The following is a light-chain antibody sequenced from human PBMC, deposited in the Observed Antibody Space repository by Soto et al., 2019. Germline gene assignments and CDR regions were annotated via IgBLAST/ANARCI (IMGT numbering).Light chain of an antibody. Sequence: QSALTQPASVSGSPGQSITISSTGTSSTVGSYKLVSWYQQHPGKAPKLMIFEVNKRPSGVSNRFSGSKSGNTASLTISGLKVEDEDAYYCCSSGGSPTHVFGTGTKVTVL. J-gene: IGLJ1*01. CDR2: EVN. CDR3: CSSGGSPTHV. V-gene: IGLV2-23*02. CDR1: SSTVGSYKL.